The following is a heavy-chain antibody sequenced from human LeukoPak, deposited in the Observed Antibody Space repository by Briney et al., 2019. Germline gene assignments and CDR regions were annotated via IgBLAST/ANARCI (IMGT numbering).Heavy chain of an antibody. V-gene: IGHV3-30*04. D-gene: IGHD1-14*01. CDR1: GFPFTRNA. Sequence: GGSLRLSCVASGFPFTRNAMHCVRQAPGKGLEWVAVTSPDGSEQYYADSVRGRFTISRDNSKNTVFLQMNSLTTEDTAVSSCFTGSEFYYDSWGQGTLVTVSS. CDR2: TSPDGSEQ. J-gene: IGHJ4*02. CDR3: FTGSEFYYDS.